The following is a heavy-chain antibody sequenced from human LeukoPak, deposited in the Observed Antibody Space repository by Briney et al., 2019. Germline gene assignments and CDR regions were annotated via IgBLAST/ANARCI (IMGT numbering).Heavy chain of an antibody. CDR2: IYYSGST. Sequence: SETLSLTCTVSGGSISSSSYYWGWIRQPPGKGLEWIGSIYYSGSTYYNPSLKSRVTISVDTSKNQFSLKLSSVTAADTAVYYCAKGENYYDSSSSYPFDYWGQGTLVTVSS. V-gene: IGHV4-39*07. D-gene: IGHD3-22*01. CDR3: AKGENYYDSSSSYPFDY. CDR1: GGSISSSSYY. J-gene: IGHJ4*02.